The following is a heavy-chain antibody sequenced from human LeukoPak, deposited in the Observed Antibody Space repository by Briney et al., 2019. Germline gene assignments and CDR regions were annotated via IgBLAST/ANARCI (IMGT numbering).Heavy chain of an antibody. V-gene: IGHV3-30-3*01. Sequence: QPGRSLRLSCTASGFTFSNYAMHWVRQSPGKGLERVAVILYDGSNKYFADSVRGRFSISRDNSENTLYLQMNSLRAEDTAVYYCAMPRSGSGSFDYWGQGTLVTVSS. D-gene: IGHD3-10*01. CDR3: AMPRSGSGSFDY. CDR2: ILYDGSNK. CDR1: GFTFSNYA. J-gene: IGHJ4*02.